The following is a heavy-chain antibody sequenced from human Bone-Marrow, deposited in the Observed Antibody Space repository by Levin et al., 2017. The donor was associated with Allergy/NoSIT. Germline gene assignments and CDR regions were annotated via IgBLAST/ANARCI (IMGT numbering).Heavy chain of an antibody. CDR2: IYPSDSDT. Sequence: WASVKVSCKGSGYTFSSYWIGWVRQMPGKGLEWMGIIYPSDSDTRYSPSFQGQVSISADKSISTAYLQWSSLKASATAMYYCVKSRMVALRFDAFDIWGQGTKVTVSS. J-gene: IGHJ3*02. CDR1: GYTFSSYW. V-gene: IGHV5-51*01. D-gene: IGHD2-15*01. CDR3: VKSRMVALRFDAFDI.